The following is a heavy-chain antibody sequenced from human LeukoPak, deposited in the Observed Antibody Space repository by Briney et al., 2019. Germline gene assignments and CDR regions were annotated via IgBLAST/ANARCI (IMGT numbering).Heavy chain of an antibody. CDR2: INQGGSEE. CDR1: GFTFSSYW. Sequence: QPGGSLLLSCAASGFTFSSYWMSWVRQAPGKGLEWVANINQGGSEEYYVDSVKGRFTIPRDNAKNPLYLQMNSLRAEDTAVYYCARGRYSSGWYGYFDYWGQRTLVTVSS. J-gene: IGHJ4*02. D-gene: IGHD6-19*01. CDR3: ARGRYSSGWYGYFDY. V-gene: IGHV3-7*04.